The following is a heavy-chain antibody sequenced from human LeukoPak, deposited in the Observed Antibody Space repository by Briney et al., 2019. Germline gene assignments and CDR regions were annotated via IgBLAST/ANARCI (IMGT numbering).Heavy chain of an antibody. V-gene: IGHV4-59*01. Sequence: PSETLSLTCTVSGGSISSYYWSWIRQPPGKGLEWIGYIYYSGSTNYNPSLKSRVTISVDTSKNQFSLKLSSVTAADTAVYYCARDLRGAGLFDYWGQGTLVTVSS. CDR3: ARDLRGAGLFDY. CDR2: IYYSGST. CDR1: GGSISSYY. D-gene: IGHD1-26*01. J-gene: IGHJ4*02.